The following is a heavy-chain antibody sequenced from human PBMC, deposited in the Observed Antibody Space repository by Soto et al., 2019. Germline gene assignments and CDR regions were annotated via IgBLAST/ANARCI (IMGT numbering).Heavy chain of an antibody. V-gene: IGHV1-46*01. Sequence: ASVKVSCKASGYTFTSYYMHWVRQAPGQGLEWMGIINPSGGSTSYAQKFQGRVTMTRDTSTSTVYMELSSLRSEDTAVYYCARGIVVVTAIWVATPYGLDVWGQGTTVTVSS. CDR1: GYTFTSYY. D-gene: IGHD2-21*02. CDR3: ARGIVVVTAIWVATPYGLDV. J-gene: IGHJ6*02. CDR2: INPSGGST.